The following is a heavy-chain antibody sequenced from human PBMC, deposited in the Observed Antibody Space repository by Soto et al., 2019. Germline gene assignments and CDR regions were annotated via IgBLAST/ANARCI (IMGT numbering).Heavy chain of an antibody. Sequence: ASVKVSCKASGGTFSSYAISWVRQAPGQGLEWMGGIIPIFGTANYAQKFQGRVTITADESTSTAYMELSSLRSEDTAVYYCARKGDCSSTSCYRNWFDPWGQGTLVTVSS. CDR2: IIPIFGTA. D-gene: IGHD2-2*01. V-gene: IGHV1-69*13. CDR1: GGTFSSYA. J-gene: IGHJ5*02. CDR3: ARKGDCSSTSCYRNWFDP.